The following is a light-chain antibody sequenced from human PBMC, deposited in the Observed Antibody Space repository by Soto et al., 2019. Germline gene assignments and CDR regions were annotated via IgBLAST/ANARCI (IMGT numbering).Light chain of an antibody. Sequence: DVQMTQSPSSLSASVGDRVTITCRASQGISNYLAWYQQKSGKVPRLLIYAASTLQSGVASRFSGSGSGSDFTLTISSLQPEDVATYYCQRYDSAPRTFGPGTKVDIK. CDR1: QGISNY. V-gene: IGKV1-27*01. CDR2: AAS. J-gene: IGKJ3*01. CDR3: QRYDSAPRT.